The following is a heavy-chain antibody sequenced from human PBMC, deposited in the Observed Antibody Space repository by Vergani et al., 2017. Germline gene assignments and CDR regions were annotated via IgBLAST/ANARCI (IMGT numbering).Heavy chain of an antibody. V-gene: IGHV3-23*01. CDR2: LTASGSGI. CDR1: GFAFSRYA. Sequence: EVQLLESGGRLVQPGGSLRLSCVASGFAFSRYAMSWVRQAPGKGLEWVSGLTASGSGISYADSVRVLFTISRDNSKNTLFLQMDSLSAADTAVYYCAKSGWLQHFGAHYFDSWGQGILVTVSS. D-gene: IGHD5-24*01. CDR3: AKSGWLQHFGAHYFDS. J-gene: IGHJ4*02.